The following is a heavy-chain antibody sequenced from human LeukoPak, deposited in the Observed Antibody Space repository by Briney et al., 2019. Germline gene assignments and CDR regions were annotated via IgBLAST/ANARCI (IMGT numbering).Heavy chain of an antibody. CDR1: GGSFSGYY. CDR3: AKGASKGIVVVPAAIGVG. CDR2: ISGSGGST. Sequence: PSETLSLTCAVYGGSFSGYYWSWVRQAPGKGLEWVSAISGSGGSTYYADSVKGRFTISRDNSKNTLYLQMNSLRAEDTAVYYCAKGASKGIVVVPAAIGVGWGQGTLVTVSS. D-gene: IGHD2-2*01. V-gene: IGHV3-23*01. J-gene: IGHJ4*02.